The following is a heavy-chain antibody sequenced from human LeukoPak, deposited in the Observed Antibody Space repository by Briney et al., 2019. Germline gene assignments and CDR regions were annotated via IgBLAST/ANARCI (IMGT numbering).Heavy chain of an antibody. CDR2: INPSGGST. CDR1: GYTFTSYY. V-gene: IGHV1-46*01. D-gene: IGHD2-15*01. Sequence: GASVKVSCKASGYTFTSYYMHWVRQAPGQGLEWMGIINPSGGSTSYAQKFQGRVTITRNTSISTAYMELSSLRSEDTAVYYCARGRSTPYYYYYMDVWGKGTTVTVSS. J-gene: IGHJ6*03. CDR3: ARGRSTPYYYYYMDV.